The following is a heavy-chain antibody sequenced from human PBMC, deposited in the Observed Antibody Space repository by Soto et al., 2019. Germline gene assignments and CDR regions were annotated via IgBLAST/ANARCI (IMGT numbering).Heavy chain of an antibody. D-gene: IGHD6-6*01. CDR2: ISGSGGTT. CDR1: GFTFNSYA. CDR3: AKARPGFDY. J-gene: IGHJ4*02. V-gene: IGHV3-23*01. Sequence: VGSLRLSCAASGFTFNSYAMSWVRQAPGKGLEWVSDISGSGGTTYYADSVKGRFTISRDNSKNTLYLQMNSLRAEDTAVYYCAKARPGFDYWGQGTLVTVSS.